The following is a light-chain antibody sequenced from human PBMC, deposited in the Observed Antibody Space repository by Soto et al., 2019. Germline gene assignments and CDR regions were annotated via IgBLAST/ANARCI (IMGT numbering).Light chain of an antibody. CDR2: EVS. CDR1: SSDVGGYNY. V-gene: IGLV2-14*01. J-gene: IGLJ2*01. CDR3: SSYTSRSIVV. Sequence: QSALTQPASVSGSPGQSITISCTGSSSDVGGYNYVSWYQQYPGRAPKLMIYEVSNRPSGVSNRFSGSKSGNTASLTISGLQAEDEADYYCSSYTSRSIVVFGGGTKLTVL.